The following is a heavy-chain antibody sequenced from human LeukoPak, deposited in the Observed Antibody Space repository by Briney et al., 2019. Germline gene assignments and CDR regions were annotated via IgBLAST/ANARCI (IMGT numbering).Heavy chain of an antibody. CDR3: AGDVLVSGGSYYHGF. CDR2: VDPKDGET. Sequence: GASVKVSCKVSGYALTELSIHWVRQAPGKGFEWMEGVDPKDGETIYAQNFQDRVTVTDDRSTDTSYMELRGLTSEDTALYYCAGDVLVSGGSYYHGFWGQGTLVTVSS. CDR1: GYALTELS. J-gene: IGHJ4*02. D-gene: IGHD3-10*01. V-gene: IGHV1-24*01.